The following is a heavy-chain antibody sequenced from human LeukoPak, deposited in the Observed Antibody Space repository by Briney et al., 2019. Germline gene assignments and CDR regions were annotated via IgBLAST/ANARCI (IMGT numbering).Heavy chain of an antibody. J-gene: IGHJ4*02. D-gene: IGHD3-16*01. CDR2: IYSSGST. V-gene: IGHV4-39*01. CDR1: GGSISSSSYY. Sequence: SETLSLTCTVSGGSISSSSYYWCWIRHPPGKGLEWIGSIYSSGSTYYNPYLKSRVTISADTSKNQFSLKRSSVAAADTAVYYCARLTGYWGQGTLVTVSS. CDR3: ARLTGY.